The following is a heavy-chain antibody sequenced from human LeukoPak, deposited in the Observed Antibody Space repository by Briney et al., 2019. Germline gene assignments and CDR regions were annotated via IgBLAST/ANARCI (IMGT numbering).Heavy chain of an antibody. J-gene: IGHJ4*02. CDR1: GYTFTGYY. CDR2: INPNSGGT. Sequence: GASVKVSCKASGYTFTGYYMHWVRQAPGQGLEWMGRINPNSGGTNYAQKFQGRVTMTRDTSISTAYMELSRLRSNDTAVYYCARADGGFGESPDYWVQGTLVTVSS. V-gene: IGHV1-2*06. D-gene: IGHD3-10*01. CDR3: ARADGGFGESPDY.